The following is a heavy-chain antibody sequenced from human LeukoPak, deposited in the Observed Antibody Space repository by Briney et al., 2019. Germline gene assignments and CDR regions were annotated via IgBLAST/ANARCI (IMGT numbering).Heavy chain of an antibody. CDR2: IYYSGST. J-gene: IGHJ2*01. CDR1: GGSISSYY. Sequence: PSETLSLTCTVSGGSISSYYWSRIRQPPGKGLEWIGYIYYSGSTNYNPSLKSRVAISVDTSKNQFSLKLSSVAAADTAVYYCARTSYDILSYWYFDLWGRGTLVTVSS. V-gene: IGHV4-59*01. D-gene: IGHD3-9*01. CDR3: ARTSYDILSYWYFDL.